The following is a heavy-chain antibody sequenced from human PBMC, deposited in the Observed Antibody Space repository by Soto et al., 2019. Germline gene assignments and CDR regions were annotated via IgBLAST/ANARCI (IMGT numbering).Heavy chain of an antibody. CDR2: IDWNDDK. J-gene: IGHJ3*02. V-gene: IGHV2-5*01. D-gene: IGHD1-1*01. CDR1: GISLSTSGVG. CDR3: ARGLATLPVFAFDI. Sequence: QITLKGSGPTLVKPTQTLTLTCTLSGISLSTSGVGLGWIRQTPGKALEWLALIDWNDDKHYNPSLKTRLTITKDTSKNQAVLTMTNMDPVDTATYYCARGLATLPVFAFDIWDQGTVVTVSS.